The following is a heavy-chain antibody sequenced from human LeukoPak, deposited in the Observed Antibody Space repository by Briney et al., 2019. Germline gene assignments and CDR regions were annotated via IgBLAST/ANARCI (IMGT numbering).Heavy chain of an antibody. Sequence: PGGSLRLSCAASGFTFSSYARSWVRQAPGKGLEWVSAISGSGGSTYYADSVKGRFTISRDNSKNTLYLQMNSLRAEDTAVYYCAKDVRDGYNYAEYFQHWGQGTLVTVSS. CDR2: ISGSGGST. D-gene: IGHD5-24*01. V-gene: IGHV3-23*01. J-gene: IGHJ1*01. CDR3: AKDVRDGYNYAEYFQH. CDR1: GFTFSSYA.